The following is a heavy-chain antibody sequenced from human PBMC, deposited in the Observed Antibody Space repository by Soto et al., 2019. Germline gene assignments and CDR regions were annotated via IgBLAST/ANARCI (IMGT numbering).Heavy chain of an antibody. CDR2: ISSSSSTI. V-gene: IGHV3-48*02. Sequence: GGSLRLSCAASGFTFSSYSMNWVRQAPGKGLEWVSYISSSSSTIYYADSVKGRFTISRDNAKNSLYLQMNSLRDEDTAVYYCARDQPTTYYYDSSGPMHPAEYCQHWGQGTLVTVSS. J-gene: IGHJ1*01. D-gene: IGHD3-22*01. CDR3: ARDQPTTYYYDSSGPMHPAEYCQH. CDR1: GFTFSSYS.